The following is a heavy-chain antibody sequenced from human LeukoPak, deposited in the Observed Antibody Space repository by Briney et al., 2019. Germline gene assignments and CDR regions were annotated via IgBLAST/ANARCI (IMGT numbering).Heavy chain of an antibody. CDR3: TTEVSYYYYMDV. V-gene: IGHV3-15*01. Sequence: PGGSLRLSCAASGFTFSNAWMSWVRQAPGKGLELVGRIKSKTDGGTTDYAAPVKGRFTISRDDSKNTLYLQMNSLKTEDTAVYYCTTEVSYYYYMDVWGKGTTVTVSS. CDR1: GFTFSNAW. J-gene: IGHJ6*03. CDR2: IKSKTDGGTT.